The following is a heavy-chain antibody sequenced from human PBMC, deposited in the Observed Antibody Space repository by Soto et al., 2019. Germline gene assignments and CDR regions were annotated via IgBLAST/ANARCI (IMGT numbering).Heavy chain of an antibody. CDR2: INWEDDK. Sequence: SGPTLVNPTQTLTLTCSFSGFSLTTLGMSVSWVRQPPGKALEWLALINWEDDKYYRPSLETRLTISKDTSTNRVLLTMAKLDPADTATYYCVRGEVPSTMVMFFDYWGQGALVTVSS. CDR1: GFSLTTLGMS. J-gene: IGHJ4*02. D-gene: IGHD3-10*01. CDR3: VRGEVPSTMVMFFDY. V-gene: IGHV2-70*20.